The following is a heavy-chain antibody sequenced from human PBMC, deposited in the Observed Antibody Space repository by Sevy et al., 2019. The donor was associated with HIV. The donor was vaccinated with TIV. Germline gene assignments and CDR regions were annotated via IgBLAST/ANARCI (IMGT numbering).Heavy chain of an antibody. V-gene: IGHV3-53*01. Sequence: GGSLRLSCAASGFSVSTDCMSWVHQAPGKGLEWVSAIYSGGNTYYADSVKGRFTISRDNSKNTVYLQINSLRAEDTAVYYSARETLSGYNLWGQGTLVTVSS. CDR1: GFSVSTDC. J-gene: IGHJ4*02. D-gene: IGHD5-12*01. CDR3: ARETLSGYNL. CDR2: IYSGGNT.